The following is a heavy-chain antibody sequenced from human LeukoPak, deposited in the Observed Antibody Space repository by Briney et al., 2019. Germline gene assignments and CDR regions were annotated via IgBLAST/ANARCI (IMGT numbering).Heavy chain of an antibody. Sequence: SQTLSLTCTVSGGSISSGGYYWSRIRQHPGKGLEWIGYIYYSGSTYYNPSLKSRVTISVDTSKNQFPLKLSSVTAADTAVYYCARTWRNSGTPASYYFDYWGQGTLVTVSS. D-gene: IGHD1-1*01. CDR2: IYYSGST. CDR1: GGSISSGGYY. J-gene: IGHJ4*02. CDR3: ARTWRNSGTPASYYFDY. V-gene: IGHV4-31*03.